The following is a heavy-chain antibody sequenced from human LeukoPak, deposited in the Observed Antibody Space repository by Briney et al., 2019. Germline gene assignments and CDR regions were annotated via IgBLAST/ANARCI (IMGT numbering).Heavy chain of an antibody. CDR3: ATPQETPDYGGKDTRFDY. D-gene: IGHD4-23*01. V-gene: IGHV1-46*01. J-gene: IGHJ4*02. Sequence: ASVKVSCKASGYTFTSYYMHWVRQAPGQGLEWMGIINPSGGSTSYAQKFQGRITMTRDTSTSTVYMEPSSLRSEDTAVYYCATPQETPDYGGKDTRFDYWGQGTLVTVSS. CDR1: GYTFTSYY. CDR2: INPSGGST.